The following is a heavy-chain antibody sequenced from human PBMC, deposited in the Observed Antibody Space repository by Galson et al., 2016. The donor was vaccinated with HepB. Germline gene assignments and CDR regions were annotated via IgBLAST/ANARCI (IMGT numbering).Heavy chain of an antibody. D-gene: IGHD2-21*02. CDR3: VRARRRGGGRVANNFYSVVTAHFDY. CDR2: TWYDGGNK. J-gene: IGHJ4*02. Sequence: TWYDGGNKYYADSVKGRFTISRDNSKNTLSLQMNSLRAEDTAVYYCVRARRRGGGRVANNFYSVVTAHFDYWGQGTLVIISS. V-gene: IGHV3-33*01.